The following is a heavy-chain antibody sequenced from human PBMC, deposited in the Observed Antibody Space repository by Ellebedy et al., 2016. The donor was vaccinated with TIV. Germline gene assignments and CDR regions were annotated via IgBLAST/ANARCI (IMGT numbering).Heavy chain of an antibody. CDR2: IKSDGSST. CDR1: GFTFSNYW. CDR3: ARDPGELLPGLADY. D-gene: IGHD1-26*01. J-gene: IGHJ4*02. Sequence: GGSLRLXCAASGFTFSNYWMHWVRQAPGKGLVRVSRIKSDGSSTTYADSVKGRFTISRDNAKNTLYLQMNSLRAEDTAVYYCARDPGELLPGLADYWGQGTLVTVSS. V-gene: IGHV3-74*01.